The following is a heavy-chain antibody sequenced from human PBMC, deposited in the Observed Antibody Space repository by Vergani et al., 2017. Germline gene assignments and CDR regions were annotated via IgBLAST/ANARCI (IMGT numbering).Heavy chain of an antibody. J-gene: IGHJ4*02. Sequence: VQLVESGGGVVQPGRSLRLSCAASGFTFSSYSMNWVRQAPGKGLEWVSYISSSSSTIYYADSVKGRFTISRDNAKNSLYLQMNSLRDEDTAVYYCARESHPLGRANYDYWGQGTLVTVSS. V-gene: IGHV3-48*02. D-gene: IGHD4/OR15-4a*01. CDR3: ARESHPLGRANYDY. CDR1: GFTFSSYS. CDR2: ISSSSSTI.